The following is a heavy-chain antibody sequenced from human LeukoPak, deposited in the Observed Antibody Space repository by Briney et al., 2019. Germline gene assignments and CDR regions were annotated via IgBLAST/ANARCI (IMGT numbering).Heavy chain of an antibody. V-gene: IGHV1-69*05. D-gene: IGHD6-19*01. Sequence: ASVKVSCKASGGTFRSYAISWVLQAPGQGLEWMGRIIPIFGTAKYAQKFQGRVTITTDESTSTAYVELSSLTSEDTAVYCCARAPSYSSNWYDYWGRGTLVTVSS. CDR3: ARAPSYSSNWYDY. CDR1: GGTFRSYA. J-gene: IGHJ5*01. CDR2: IIPIFGTA.